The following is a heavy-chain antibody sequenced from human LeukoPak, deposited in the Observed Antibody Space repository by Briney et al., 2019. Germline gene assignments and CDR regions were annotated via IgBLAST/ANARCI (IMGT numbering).Heavy chain of an antibody. CDR1: GGSISSGGYS. D-gene: IGHD3-3*01. CDR2: IYYSGST. CDR3: ARRYTYYDFWSGYYTSNFDY. J-gene: IGHJ4*02. Sequence: SETLSLTCAVSGGSISSGGYSWSWIRQPPGKGLEWIGSIYYSGSTYYNPSLKSRVAISVDTSKNQFSLKLSSVTAADTAVYYCARRYTYYDFWSGYYTSNFDYWGQGTLVTVSS. V-gene: IGHV4-30-2*03.